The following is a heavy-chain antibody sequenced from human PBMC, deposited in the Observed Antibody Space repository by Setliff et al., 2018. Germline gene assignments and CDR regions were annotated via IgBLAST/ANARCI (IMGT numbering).Heavy chain of an antibody. J-gene: IGHJ4*02. CDR1: GGSISSGGYY. Sequence: SETLSLTCTVSGGSISSGGYYWSWIRQPPGKGLEWIGNIYSSGSTNYNPSLKSRVTISVDTSKNQFSLNLTSVTAADTAVYYCAREGFYCTNGVCYRPFDYWGQGTLVTVSS. D-gene: IGHD2-8*01. CDR2: IYSSGST. V-gene: IGHV4-61*08. CDR3: AREGFYCTNGVCYRPFDY.